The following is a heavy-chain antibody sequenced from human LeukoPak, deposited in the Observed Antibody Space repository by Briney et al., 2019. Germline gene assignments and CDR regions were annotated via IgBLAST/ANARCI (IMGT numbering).Heavy chain of an antibody. D-gene: IGHD3-10*01. CDR3: ARGPPPYGSGNNWFDP. CDR1: GFTFSSYA. V-gene: IGHV3-30*04. Sequence: GGSLRLSCAASGFTFSSYAMHWVRQAPGKGLEWVAVISYDGSNKYYADSVKGRFTISRDNSKNTLYLQMNSLRAEDTAVYYCARGPPPYGSGNNWFDPWGQGTLVTVSS. CDR2: ISYDGSNK. J-gene: IGHJ5*02.